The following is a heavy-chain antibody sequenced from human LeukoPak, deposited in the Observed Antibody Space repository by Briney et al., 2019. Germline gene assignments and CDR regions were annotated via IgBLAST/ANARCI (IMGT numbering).Heavy chain of an antibody. CDR2: INHSGST. V-gene: IGHV4-34*01. D-gene: IGHD2-2*01. J-gene: IGHJ5*02. Sequence: SETLSLTCAVYGGSFSGYYWSWIRQPPGKGLEWIGEINHSGSTNYNPSLKSRVTISVDKSKNQFSLKLSSVTAADTAVYYCAREQYQLLTRNNWFDPWGQGTLVTVSS. CDR1: GGSFSGYY. CDR3: AREQYQLLTRNNWFDP.